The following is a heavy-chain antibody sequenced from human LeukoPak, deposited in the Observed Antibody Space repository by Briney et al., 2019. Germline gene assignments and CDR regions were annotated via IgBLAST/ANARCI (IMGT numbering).Heavy chain of an antibody. CDR2: INANSGDT. V-gene: IGHV1-2*02. CDR1: GYTFTVYY. D-gene: IGHD2-8*02. J-gene: IGHJ4*02. Sequence: ASVTVSFKASGYTFTVYYIYWLRQAPGQGLEWMGWINANSGDTNYAETFQGRVTMTRDTSITTAYMELSELTSDDTAVYYCARLLKGTGTGLWGQGTLVTVSS. CDR3: ARLLKGTGTGL.